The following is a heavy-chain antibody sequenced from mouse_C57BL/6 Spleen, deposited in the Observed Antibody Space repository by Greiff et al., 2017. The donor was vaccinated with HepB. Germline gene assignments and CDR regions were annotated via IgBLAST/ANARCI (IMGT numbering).Heavy chain of an antibody. V-gene: IGHV10-1*01. CDR3: VRHNYGSSLDY. CDR1: GFSFNTYA. J-gene: IGHJ2*01. D-gene: IGHD1-1*01. Sequence: VQLQQSGGGLVQPKGSLKLSCAASGFSFNTYAMNWVRQAPGKGLEWVARIRSKSNNYATYYADSVKDRFTISRDDSESMLYLQMNNLKTEDTAMYYCVRHNYGSSLDYWGQGTTLTVSS. CDR2: IRSKSNNYAT.